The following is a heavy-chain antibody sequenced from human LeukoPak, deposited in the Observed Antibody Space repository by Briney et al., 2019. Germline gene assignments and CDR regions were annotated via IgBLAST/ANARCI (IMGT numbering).Heavy chain of an antibody. V-gene: IGHV1-3*01. J-gene: IGHJ4*02. Sequence: ASVKVSCKASGYTFTSYAMLWVRQAPGQRLEWMGWINAGNGNTKYSQKFQGRVTITRDTSASTAYMELSSLRSEDTAVYYCARVQYSSGRGELDYWGQGTLVTVSS. CDR2: INAGNGNT. CDR1: GYTFTSYA. CDR3: ARVQYSSGRGELDY. D-gene: IGHD6-19*01.